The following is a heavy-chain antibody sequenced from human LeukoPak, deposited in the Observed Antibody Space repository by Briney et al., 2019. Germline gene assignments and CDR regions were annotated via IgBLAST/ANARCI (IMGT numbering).Heavy chain of an antibody. D-gene: IGHD2-21*02. V-gene: IGHV5-51*01. Sequence: NLGESLKISCKGSGYSFTSYWIGWVRQMPGKGLEWMGIIYPGDSDTRYSPSFQGQVTISADKSISTAYLQWSSLKASDTATYYCARHASGGDWKKPLYYYYGMDVWGQGTTVTVSS. CDR1: GYSFTSYW. CDR2: IYPGDSDT. J-gene: IGHJ6*02. CDR3: ARHASGGDWKKPLYYYYGMDV.